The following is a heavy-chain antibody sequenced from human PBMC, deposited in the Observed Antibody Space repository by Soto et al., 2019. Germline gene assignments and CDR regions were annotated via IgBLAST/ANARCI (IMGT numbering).Heavy chain of an antibody. Sequence: QVQLVESGGGVVQPGRSLRLSCAASGFTFSSYAMHWVRQAPGKGLEWVAVISYDGSNKYYADSVKGRFTISRDNSKNTLYLQMNSLRAEDTAVYCCARTPPLYSSGYYSPVYYFDYWGQGTLVTVSS. CDR1: GFTFSSYA. CDR3: ARTPPLYSSGYYSPVYYFDY. CDR2: ISYDGSNK. D-gene: IGHD3-22*01. J-gene: IGHJ4*02. V-gene: IGHV3-30-3*01.